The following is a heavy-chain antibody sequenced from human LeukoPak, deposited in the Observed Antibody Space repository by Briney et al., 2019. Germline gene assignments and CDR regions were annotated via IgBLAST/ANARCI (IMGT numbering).Heavy chain of an antibody. CDR1: GGTFSSYA. J-gene: IGHJ4*02. CDR2: IIPILGIA. V-gene: IGHV1-69*04. D-gene: IGHD3-22*01. Sequence: SVKVSCKASGGTFSSYAISWVRQAPGQGLEWMGRIIPILGIANYAQKFQGRVTITADKSTSTAYMELSSLRSEDTAVYYCARDLVYYDSSGYYPYLDYWGQGTLVTVSS. CDR3: ARDLVYYDSSGYYPYLDY.